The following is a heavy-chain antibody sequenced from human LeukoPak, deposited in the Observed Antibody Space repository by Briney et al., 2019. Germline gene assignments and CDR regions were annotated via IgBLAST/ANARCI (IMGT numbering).Heavy chain of an antibody. D-gene: IGHD3-10*01. V-gene: IGHV3-21*01. CDR2: ISSSSSYI. Sequence: GGSLRLSCAASGFTFSSYSMNWVRQAPGKGLEWVSSISSSSSYIYYADSVKGRFTISRDNAKNSLYPQMNSLRAEDTAVYYCARELSMVRGGRGFDPWGQGTLVTVSS. CDR3: ARELSMVRGGRGFDP. CDR1: GFTFSSYS. J-gene: IGHJ5*02.